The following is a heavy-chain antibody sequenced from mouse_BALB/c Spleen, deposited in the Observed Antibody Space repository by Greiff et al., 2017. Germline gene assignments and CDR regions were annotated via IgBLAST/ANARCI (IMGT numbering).Heavy chain of an antibody. CDR2: ILPGSGST. Sequence: VQLQQSGAELMKPGASVKISCKATGYTFSSYWIEWVKQRPGHGLEWIGEILPGSGSTNYNEKFKGKATFTADTSSNTAYVQLSSLTSEDSAVYYCATSPFAYWGQGTLVTVSA. V-gene: IGHV1-9*01. CDR3: ATSPFAY. J-gene: IGHJ3*01. CDR1: GYTFSSYW.